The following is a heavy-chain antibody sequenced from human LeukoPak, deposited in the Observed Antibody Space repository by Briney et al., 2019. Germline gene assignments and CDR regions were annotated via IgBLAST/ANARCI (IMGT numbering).Heavy chain of an antibody. V-gene: IGHV4-34*01. J-gene: IGHJ4*02. CDR3: ARQGGTMVRGVNDY. CDR2: IYYSGTT. Sequence: SETLSLTCAVYGGSFSGYYWSWIRQPPGKGLEWIGNIYYSGTTYYNPSLKSRVTISVDTSKNHFSLKLSSVTAADTAVYYCARQGGTMVRGVNDYWGQGTLVTVSS. CDR1: GGSFSGYY. D-gene: IGHD3-10*01.